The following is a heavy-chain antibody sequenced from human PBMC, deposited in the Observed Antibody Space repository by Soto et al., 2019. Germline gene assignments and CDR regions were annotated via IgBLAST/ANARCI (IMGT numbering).Heavy chain of an antibody. CDR3: ATDHGYCSGGTCYPRN. Sequence: QVQLVQSGAEVKKPGASVKVSCKASGYTFTTYGISWVRQAPGQGLEWMGWIRGYNGNTNYAQKRQGRVTMTTDTSTSTAYMELRSLRSDATAVYYCATDHGYCSGGTCYPRNWGQRTRVTVSS. J-gene: IGHJ4*02. CDR1: GYTFTTYG. V-gene: IGHV1-18*01. D-gene: IGHD2-15*01. CDR2: IRGYNGNT.